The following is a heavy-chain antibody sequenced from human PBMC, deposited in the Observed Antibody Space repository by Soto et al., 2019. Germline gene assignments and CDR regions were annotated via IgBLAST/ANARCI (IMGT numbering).Heavy chain of an antibody. CDR2: IIPIFGTA. CDR1: GGTFSSYA. J-gene: IGHJ6*02. CDR3: AREGYCGGDCYHNYYYCGMDV. D-gene: IGHD2-21*02. V-gene: IGHV1-69*13. Sequence: SVKVSCKASGGTFSSYAISWVRQAPGQGLEWMGGIIPIFGTANYAQEFQGRVTITADESTSTAYMELSSLRSEDTAVYYCAREGYCGGDCYHNYYYCGMDVWGQGTTVTVSS.